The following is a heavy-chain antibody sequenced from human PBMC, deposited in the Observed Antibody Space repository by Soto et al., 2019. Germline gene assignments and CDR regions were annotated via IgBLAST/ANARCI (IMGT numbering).Heavy chain of an antibody. V-gene: IGHV1-69*08. CDR3: ARDPKATTVTTDL. J-gene: IGHJ2*01. CDR2: IIPILGIA. Sequence: QVQLVQSGAEVKKPGSSVKVSCKASGGTFSSYTISWVRQAPGQGLEWMGRIIPILGIANYAQKFLGRVTTTADKSTSTAYIELSSLRSEDTAVYYCARDPKATTVTTDLWGRGTLVTVSS. D-gene: IGHD4-17*01. CDR1: GGTFSSYT.